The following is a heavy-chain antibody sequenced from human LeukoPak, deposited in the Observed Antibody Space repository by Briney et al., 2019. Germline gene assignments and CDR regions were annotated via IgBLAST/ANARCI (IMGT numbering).Heavy chain of an antibody. V-gene: IGHV1-8*01. Sequence: ASVKVSCKASGYTFTSYDIIWVRQATGQGLEWMGWMNPNSGNTGYAQKFQGRVTMTRNTSISTAYMELSSLRSEDTAVYYCARGDYDILTGYYSPWGQGTLVTVSS. D-gene: IGHD3-9*01. J-gene: IGHJ5*02. CDR3: ARGDYDILTGYYSP. CDR1: GYTFTSYD. CDR2: MNPNSGNT.